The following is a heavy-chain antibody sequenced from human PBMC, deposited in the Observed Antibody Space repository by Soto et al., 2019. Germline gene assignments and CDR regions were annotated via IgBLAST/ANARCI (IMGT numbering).Heavy chain of an antibody. CDR2: IYYSVST. D-gene: IGHD3-10*01. V-gene: IGHV4-31*03. J-gene: IGHJ4*02. Sequence: QVQLQESGPGLVKPSQTLSLTCTVSGGSISSGGYYWSWIRQHPGKGLEWIGYIYYSVSTYYNPSLKSRVTISVDTSKNQFSLKLSSVTAADTAVYYCARGVTMVRGVIHTPYFDSWGQGTLVTVS. CDR3: ARGVTMVRGVIHTPYFDS. CDR1: GGSISSGGYY.